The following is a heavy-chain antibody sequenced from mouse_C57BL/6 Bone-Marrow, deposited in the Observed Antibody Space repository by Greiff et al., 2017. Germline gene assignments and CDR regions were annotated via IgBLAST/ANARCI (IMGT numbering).Heavy chain of an antibody. D-gene: IGHD2-1*01. J-gene: IGHJ3*01. CDR1: GYTFTGYW. V-gene: IGHV1-9*01. CDR3: ARDHGNTWVAY. Sequence: VQLQQSGAELMKPGASVKLSCKATGYTFTGYWIEWVKQRPGHGLEWIGEILPGSGSTNYNEKVKGKATFTADTSSNTANMQLSSLTTEDSAIYYCARDHGNTWVAYWGQGTLVTVSA. CDR2: ILPGSGST.